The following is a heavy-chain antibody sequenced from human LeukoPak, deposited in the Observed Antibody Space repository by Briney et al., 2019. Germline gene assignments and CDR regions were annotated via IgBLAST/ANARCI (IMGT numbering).Heavy chain of an antibody. Sequence: GGSLRLSCAASGFTFSSYAMHWVRQAPGKGLEWVAVISYDGSNKYYADSVKGRFTISRDNSKNTLYLQMNSLRAEDTAVYYCATSYSSSPGGGYWGQGTLVTVSS. V-gene: IGHV3-30-3*01. J-gene: IGHJ4*02. CDR2: ISYDGSNK. CDR1: GFTFSSYA. CDR3: ATSYSSSPGGGY. D-gene: IGHD6-6*01.